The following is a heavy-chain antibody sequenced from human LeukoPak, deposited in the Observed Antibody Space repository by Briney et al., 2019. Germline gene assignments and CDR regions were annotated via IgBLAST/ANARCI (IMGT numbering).Heavy chain of an antibody. V-gene: IGHV3-49*04. CDR3: TRSYYYDSSGPLRANDY. CDR2: IRSKAYGGTT. CDR1: GFTFGDYA. J-gene: IGHJ4*02. D-gene: IGHD3-22*01. Sequence: GGSLRLSCTASGFTFGDYAMSWVRQAPGKGLEWVGFIRSKAYGGTTEYAASVKGRFTISRDDSKSIAYLQMNSLKTEDTAVYYCTRSYYYDSSGPLRANDYWGQGTLVTVSS.